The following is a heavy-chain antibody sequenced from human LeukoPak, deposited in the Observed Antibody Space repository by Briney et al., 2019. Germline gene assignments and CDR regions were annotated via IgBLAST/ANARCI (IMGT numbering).Heavy chain of an antibody. D-gene: IGHD3-22*01. V-gene: IGHV1-18*01. CDR2: ISPYNGDT. CDR1: GYIFTTYG. CDR3: ARGAIVVVISDIFDY. J-gene: IGHJ4*02. Sequence: ASVKVSCKASGYIFTTYGISWVRQAPGQGLEWMGWISPYNGDTNYAQKLQGRVTMTTDTSTSTAYMELRSLRSDDTAVYYCARGAIVVVISDIFDYRGEGRMLTVSS.